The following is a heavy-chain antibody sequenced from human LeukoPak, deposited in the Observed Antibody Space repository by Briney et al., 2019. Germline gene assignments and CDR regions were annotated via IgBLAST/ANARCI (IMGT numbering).Heavy chain of an antibody. V-gene: IGHV3-30*02. CDR3: AKGSTVVTHYYFDY. Sequence: GGSLRLSCAASGFTFSSYAVHWVRQAPGKGLEWVAFIRYDGSNKYYADSVKGRFTISRDNSKNTLYLQMNSLRAEDTAVYYCAKGSTVVTHYYFDYWGQGTLVTVSS. CDR2: IRYDGSNK. D-gene: IGHD4-23*01. J-gene: IGHJ4*02. CDR1: GFTFSSYA.